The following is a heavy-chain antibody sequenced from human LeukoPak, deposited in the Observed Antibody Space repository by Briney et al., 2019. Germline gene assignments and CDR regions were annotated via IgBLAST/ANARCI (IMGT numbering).Heavy chain of an antibody. CDR1: GGSFSGYY. D-gene: IGHD5-12*01. J-gene: IGHJ4*02. Sequence: SETLSLTCTVYGGSFSGYYWSWIRQPPGKGLEWIGYIYHSGSTYYNPSLKSRVTISVDTSKNQFSLKLSSVTAADTAVYYCARARETVAIDYWGQGTLVTVSS. V-gene: IGHV4-34*01. CDR2: IYHSGST. CDR3: ARARETVAIDY.